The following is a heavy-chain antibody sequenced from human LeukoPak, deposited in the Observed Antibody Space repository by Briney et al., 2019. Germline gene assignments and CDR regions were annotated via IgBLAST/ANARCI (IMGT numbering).Heavy chain of an antibody. D-gene: IGHD3-16*02. CDR3: ARAGGSYLYATYFDS. V-gene: IGHV3-7*01. CDR1: GFTFSTYW. CDR2: INQDGREK. Sequence: GGSLRLSCAASGFTFSTYWMSWVRQAPGKGLEWVANINQDGREKDEVDSLKGRFTISRDNAKKSLYLQMDSLRAEDTAIYYCARAGGSYLYATYFDSRGQGTLVTVSS. J-gene: IGHJ4*02.